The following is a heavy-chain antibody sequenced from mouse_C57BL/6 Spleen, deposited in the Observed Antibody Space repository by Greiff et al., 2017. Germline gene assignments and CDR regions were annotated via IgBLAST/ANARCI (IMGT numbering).Heavy chain of an antibody. J-gene: IGHJ2*01. D-gene: IGHD1-1*01. Sequence: VQLQQSGAELAKPGASVKLSCKASGYTFTSYWMHWVKQRPGQGLEWIGYINPSSGYTKYNQKFKDKATLTADKSSSTAYMQLSSLTYEDSAVYYCEIITTVVVDFDYWGQGTTLTVSS. CDR2: INPSSGYT. V-gene: IGHV1-7*01. CDR1: GYTFTSYW. CDR3: EIITTVVVDFDY.